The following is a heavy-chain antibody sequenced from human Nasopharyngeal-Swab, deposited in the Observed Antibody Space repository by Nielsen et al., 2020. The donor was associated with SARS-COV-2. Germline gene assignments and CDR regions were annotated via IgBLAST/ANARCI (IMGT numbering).Heavy chain of an antibody. J-gene: IGHJ4*02. Sequence: GSLKISCAASGFTFSSYAMHWVRQAPGKGLEWVAVISYDGSNKYYADSVKGRFTISRDNSKNTLYLQMNSLRAEDTAVYYCARTLRYSYGPGYWGQGTLVTVSS. CDR2: ISYDGSNK. CDR1: GFTFSSYA. V-gene: IGHV3-30*04. CDR3: ARTLRYSYGPGY. D-gene: IGHD5-18*01.